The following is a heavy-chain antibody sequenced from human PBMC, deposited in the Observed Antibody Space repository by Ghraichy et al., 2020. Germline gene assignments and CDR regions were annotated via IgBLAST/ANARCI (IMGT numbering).Heavy chain of an antibody. Sequence: ESLNISCTVSGGSISSYYWSWIRQPPGKGLEWIGYIYYSGSTNYNPSLKSRVTISVDTSKNQFSLKLSSVTAADTAVYYCARTAKGYRARNFDYWGQGTLVTVSS. J-gene: IGHJ4*02. CDR1: GGSISSYY. D-gene: IGHD5-18*01. CDR3: ARTAKGYRARNFDY. CDR2: IYYSGST. V-gene: IGHV4-59*01.